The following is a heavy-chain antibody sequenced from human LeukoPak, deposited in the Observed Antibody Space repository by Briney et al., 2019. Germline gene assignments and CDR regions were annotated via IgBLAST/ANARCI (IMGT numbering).Heavy chain of an antibody. CDR1: GFTFSNYG. V-gene: IGHV3-23*01. D-gene: IGHD1-7*01. J-gene: IGHJ4*02. Sequence: GGSLRLSCAASGFTFSNYGMSWVRQAPGKGLEWVSGISGSGGSTYYADSVKGRFTISRDNSKNTLFLQMDSLRADDTAVYYCATAGNYRFDYWGQGTLVTVSS. CDR3: ATAGNYRFDY. CDR2: ISGSGGST.